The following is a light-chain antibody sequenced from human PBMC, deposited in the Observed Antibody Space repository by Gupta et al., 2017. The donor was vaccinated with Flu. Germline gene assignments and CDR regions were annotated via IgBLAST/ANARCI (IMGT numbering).Light chain of an antibody. CDR1: QSNSNW. Sequence: MHMTQSPSTPPASVVDRVTITCRASQSNSNWLAWYQQKPGKAPKILIYKASRLQTGVPSRFGGSRSGTDFTLTISSLQADDFANYYCQQYDSYPYTFGQGTXVEI. V-gene: IGKV1-5*03. J-gene: IGKJ2*01. CDR3: QQYDSYPYT. CDR2: KAS.